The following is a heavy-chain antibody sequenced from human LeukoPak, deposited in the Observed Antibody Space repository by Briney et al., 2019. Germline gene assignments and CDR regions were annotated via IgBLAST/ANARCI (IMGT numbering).Heavy chain of an antibody. Sequence: SETLSLTCAVYGGSFSGYYWSWIRQPPGKGLEWIGEINHSGSTNYNPSLKSRVTISVDTSKNQFSLKLSSVTAADTAVYYCARGLVAAAGTFDAFDIWGQGTMVTVPS. J-gene: IGHJ3*02. V-gene: IGHV4-34*01. CDR2: INHSGST. CDR1: GGSFSGYY. D-gene: IGHD6-13*01. CDR3: ARGLVAAAGTFDAFDI.